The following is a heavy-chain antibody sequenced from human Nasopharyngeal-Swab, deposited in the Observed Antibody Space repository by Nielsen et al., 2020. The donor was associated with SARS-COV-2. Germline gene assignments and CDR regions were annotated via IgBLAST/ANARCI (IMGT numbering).Heavy chain of an antibody. CDR1: GGSINNYY. J-gene: IGHJ4*02. Sequence: SETLSLTCSVSGGSINNYYWSWIRQPAGKGLEWIGRIYFSGSTNYNPSLKSRVTMSVDMSKNQFSLKLSSVTAADTAVHYCAREEQSFDYWGQGTLVAVSS. D-gene: IGHD1-26*01. CDR2: IYFSGST. CDR3: AREEQSFDY. V-gene: IGHV4-4*07.